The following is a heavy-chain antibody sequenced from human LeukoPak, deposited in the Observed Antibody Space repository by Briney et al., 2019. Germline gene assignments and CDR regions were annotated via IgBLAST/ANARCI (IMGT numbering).Heavy chain of an antibody. Sequence: PGGSLRLSCAASGFTFSTYNMNWVRQAPGKGLEWVSSSSSNSFYNYYADSVKGRFTISRDNAKNSLYLQMNSLRADDTAVYYCARELRGYYDSSGYLDYWGQGTLVTASS. CDR2: SSSNSFYN. J-gene: IGHJ4*02. V-gene: IGHV3-21*01. D-gene: IGHD3-22*01. CDR3: ARELRGYYDSSGYLDY. CDR1: GFTFSTYN.